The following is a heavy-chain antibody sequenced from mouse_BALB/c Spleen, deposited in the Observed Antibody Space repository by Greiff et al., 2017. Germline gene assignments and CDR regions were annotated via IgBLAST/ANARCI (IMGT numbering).Heavy chain of an antibody. J-gene: IGHJ1*01. V-gene: IGHV3-2*02. CDR3: ARRLLRGDWYFDV. CDR1: GYSITSDYA. D-gene: IGHD2-3*01. CDR2: ISYSGST. Sequence: VQLQQSGPGLVKPSQSLSLTCTVTGYSITSDYAWNWIRQFPGNKLEWMGYISYSGSTSYNPSLKSRISITRDTSKNQFFLQLNSVTTEDTATYYCARRLLRGDWYFDVWGAGTTVTVSS.